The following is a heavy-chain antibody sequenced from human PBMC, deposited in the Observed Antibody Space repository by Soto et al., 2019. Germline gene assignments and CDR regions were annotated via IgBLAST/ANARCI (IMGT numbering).Heavy chain of an antibody. CDR1: GGTFSSYA. CDR3: ARVGRSGPFDY. J-gene: IGHJ4*02. Sequence: VASVKVSCKASGGTFSSYAISWVRQAPGQGLEWMGGIIPIFGTANYAQKFQGRVTITADESTSTAYMELSSLRSEDPSVYYCARVGRSGPFDYWGQGTLVTVSS. CDR2: IIPIFGTA. D-gene: IGHD3-10*01. V-gene: IGHV1-69*13.